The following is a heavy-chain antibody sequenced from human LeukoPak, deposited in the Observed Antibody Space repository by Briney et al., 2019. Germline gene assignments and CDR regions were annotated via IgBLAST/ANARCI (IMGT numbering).Heavy chain of an antibody. Sequence: PSETLSLTCTVSGGSISSGSYYWSWIRQPAGKGLEWIGRIYTSGSTNYNPSLKSRVTISVDTSKNQFSLKLSSVTAADTAVYYCASTGRWLAIYYFDYWGQGTLVTVSS. V-gene: IGHV4-61*02. CDR3: ASTGRWLAIYYFDY. CDR1: GGSISSGSYY. D-gene: IGHD6-19*01. J-gene: IGHJ4*02. CDR2: IYTSGST.